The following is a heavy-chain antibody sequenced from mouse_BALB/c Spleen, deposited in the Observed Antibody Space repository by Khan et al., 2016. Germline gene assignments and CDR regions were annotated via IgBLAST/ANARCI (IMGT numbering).Heavy chain of an antibody. J-gene: IGHJ4*01. V-gene: IGHV9-2-1*01. Sequence: QIQLVQSGPKLKKPGETVKISCKASGYTFTDYSMHWVKQAPGKGLKWMGWINTETGEPTYADDFKGRFAFSLETSASTAYLQINNLKNEDTATYFCASPPYYAMDYWGQGTSVTVSS. CDR1: GYTFTDYS. CDR2: INTETGEP. CDR3: ASPPYYAMDY.